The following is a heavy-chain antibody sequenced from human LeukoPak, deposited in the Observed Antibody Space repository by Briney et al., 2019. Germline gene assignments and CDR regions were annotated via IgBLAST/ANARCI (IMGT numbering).Heavy chain of an antibody. CDR1: GYTLTGYY. J-gene: IGHJ4*02. D-gene: IGHD3-10*01. CDR2: INPNSGGT. CDR3: ARSHSAGDY. Sequence: ASVKVPCKASGYTLTGYYMHWVRQAPGQGLEWMGWINPNSGGTNYAQKFQGRVTMTRDTSTSTAYMELRSLRSDDTAVYYCARSHSAGDYWGQGTLVTVSS. V-gene: IGHV1-2*02.